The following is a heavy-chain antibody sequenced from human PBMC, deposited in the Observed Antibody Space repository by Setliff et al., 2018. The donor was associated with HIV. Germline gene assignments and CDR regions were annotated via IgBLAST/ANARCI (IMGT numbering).Heavy chain of an antibody. CDR2: ISGYNGNT. J-gene: IGHJ3*02. Sequence: ASVKVSCKASGYTFTSYGISWVRQAPGQGLEWMGWISGYNGNTNFAQKLQGRVTMTTDTSTSTAYMELRSLRSDDTAVYYCATQRDIVMVPGQGGFDIWAQGTMVTVSS. CDR3: ATQRDIVMVPGQGGFDI. CDR1: GYTFTSYG. V-gene: IGHV1-18*01. D-gene: IGHD2-2*01.